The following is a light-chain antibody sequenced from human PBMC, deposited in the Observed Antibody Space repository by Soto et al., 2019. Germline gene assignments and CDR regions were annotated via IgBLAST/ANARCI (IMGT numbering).Light chain of an antibody. V-gene: IGKV3-11*01. Sequence: EIVLTQSPAILSLSPGERATLSCRASQSVSTYLTWYQQRPGQAPRLLMYDASNRATGIPARFSGSGSGTDFTLTISSLEPEDFAGYYCQQHSNWPPITFGQGTRLEIK. J-gene: IGKJ5*01. CDR2: DAS. CDR3: QQHSNWPPIT. CDR1: QSVSTY.